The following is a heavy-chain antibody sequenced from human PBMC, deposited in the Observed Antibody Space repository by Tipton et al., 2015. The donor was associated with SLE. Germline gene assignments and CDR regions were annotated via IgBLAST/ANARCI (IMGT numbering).Heavy chain of an antibody. D-gene: IGHD2-2*01. CDR1: GYSISRAFY. CDR2: IYHSEST. V-gene: IGHV4-38-2*02. J-gene: IGHJ6*03. Sequence: TLSLTCSVSGYSISRAFYWGWIRQPPGKGLEWIGNIYHSESTYYNPSLKSRVTISVDTSKNQFSLKLSSVTAADTAVYYCARVPAVSYSYMDVWGKGTTVPVSS. CDR3: ARVPAVSYSYMDV.